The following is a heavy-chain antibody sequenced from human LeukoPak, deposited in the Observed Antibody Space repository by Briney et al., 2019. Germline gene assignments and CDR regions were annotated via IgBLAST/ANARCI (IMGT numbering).Heavy chain of an antibody. J-gene: IGHJ4*02. CDR1: GFTFSSYS. Sequence: GGSLRLSCAASGFTFSSYSMNWVRQAPGKGLEWVSSISSSSSYLYYADSVKGRFTISRDNAKNSLYLQMNSLRAEDTAVYYCARPSDYWNYGWYEGRKPIDYWGQGTLVTVSS. CDR3: ARPSDYWNYGWYEGRKPIDY. D-gene: IGHD1-7*01. V-gene: IGHV3-21*01. CDR2: ISSSSSYL.